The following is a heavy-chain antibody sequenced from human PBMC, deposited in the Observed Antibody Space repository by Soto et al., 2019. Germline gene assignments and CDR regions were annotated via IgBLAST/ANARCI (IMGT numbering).Heavy chain of an antibody. V-gene: IGHV5-10-1*01. CDR2: IDPSDSYT. Sequence: GESLKISCKGSGYSFTSYWISWVRQMPGKGLEWMGRIDPSDSYTNYSPSFQGHVTISADKSISTAYLQWSSLQASDIAMYYCARHSNQLLGFDYWGQGTLVTVSS. CDR3: ARHSNQLLGFDY. CDR1: GYSFTSYW. D-gene: IGHD2-2*01. J-gene: IGHJ4*02.